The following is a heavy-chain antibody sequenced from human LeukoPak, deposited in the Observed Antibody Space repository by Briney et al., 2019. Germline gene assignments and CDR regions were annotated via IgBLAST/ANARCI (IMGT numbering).Heavy chain of an antibody. CDR2: INADNGNT. J-gene: IGHJ1*01. CDR1: GYTFTSYA. V-gene: IGHV1-3*03. D-gene: IGHD6-13*01. CDR3: ARGGYSSTLYGRYQH. Sequence: GASVKVSCKASGYTFTSYAIHWVRQAPGQRLEWMGWINADNGNTKYSQEFQVRVTITRDTSASTAYMELSSLRSEDMAVYYCARGGYSSTLYGRYQHWGQGTLVTVSP.